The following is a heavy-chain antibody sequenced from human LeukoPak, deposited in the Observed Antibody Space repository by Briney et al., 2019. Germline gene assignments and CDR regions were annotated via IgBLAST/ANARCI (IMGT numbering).Heavy chain of an antibody. CDR1: GYKFTNYG. V-gene: IGHV1-18*01. D-gene: IGHD3-22*01. Sequence: ASVKVSCKASGYKFTNYGISWVRQAPGQGLEWMGWISPYNGNTIYAQKLQGRVTMTTDTSTSTAYMELRSLRSDDTAVYYCARGPYYYDSSLNFDYWGQGTLVTVSS. J-gene: IGHJ4*02. CDR2: ISPYNGNT. CDR3: ARGPYYYDSSLNFDY.